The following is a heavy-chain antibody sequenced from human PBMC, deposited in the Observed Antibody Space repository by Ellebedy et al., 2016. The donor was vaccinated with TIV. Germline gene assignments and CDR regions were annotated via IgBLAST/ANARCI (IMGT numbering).Heavy chain of an antibody. CDR3: VRDFDY. Sequence: GGSLRLXXAASGFTFTTYAMTWVRQAPGKGLEWVSTISDSGDRTYYADSVRGRFTISRDNSRNTLYLQMTGLRAEDTAVYYCVRDFDYWGQGTLVTVSS. J-gene: IGHJ4*02. V-gene: IGHV3-23*01. CDR1: GFTFTTYA. CDR2: ISDSGDRT.